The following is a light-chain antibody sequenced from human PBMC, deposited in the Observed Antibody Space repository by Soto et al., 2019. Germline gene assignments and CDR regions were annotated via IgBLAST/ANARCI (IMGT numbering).Light chain of an antibody. J-gene: IGKJ1*01. V-gene: IGKV1-17*03. CDR3: LQHYVYPWS. Sequence: DIQMTQSPSAMSASVGDRVTITCRASQGMSNYLSWFQQKPGKVPKRLIYTASSLQSGVPSRFSGSGSGTEFVLPISSLQPEDSATYYCLQHYVYPWSFGQGTKVEI. CDR1: QGMSNY. CDR2: TAS.